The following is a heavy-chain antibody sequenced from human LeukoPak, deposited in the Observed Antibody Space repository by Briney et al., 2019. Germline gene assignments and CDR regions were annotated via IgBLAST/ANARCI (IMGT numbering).Heavy chain of an antibody. CDR2: ISGSGGST. V-gene: IGHV3-23*01. J-gene: IGHJ6*03. CDR3: AKQAGTTSYYYYYMDV. CDR1: GFTFSSYA. Sequence: GGSLRLSCAASGFTFSSYAMSWVRQAPGKGLEWVSDISGSGGSTYYADSVKGRFTISRDNSKNTLYLQMNSLRTEDTAVYYCAKQAGTTSYYYYYMDVWGKGTMVTVSS. D-gene: IGHD6-19*01.